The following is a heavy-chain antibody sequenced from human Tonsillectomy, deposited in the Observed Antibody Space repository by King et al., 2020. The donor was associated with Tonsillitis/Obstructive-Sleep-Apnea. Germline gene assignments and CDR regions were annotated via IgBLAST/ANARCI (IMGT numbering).Heavy chain of an antibody. V-gene: IGHV3-33*01. CDR2: IWYDGSNK. J-gene: IGHJ4*02. CDR3: ARDRPGDRGLDY. D-gene: IGHD3-16*01. CDR1: GFTFSSYG. Sequence: VQLVESGGGVVQPGRSLRLSCAASGFTFSSYGMHWVRQAPGKGLEWVAVIWYDGSNKYYADSVKGRFTISRDNSKNTLYLQMNSLRAEDTAVYYCARDRPGDRGLDYWGQATLVTVSS.